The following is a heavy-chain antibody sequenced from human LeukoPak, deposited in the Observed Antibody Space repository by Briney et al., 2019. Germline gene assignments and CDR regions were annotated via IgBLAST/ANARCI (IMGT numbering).Heavy chain of an antibody. CDR3: AKVSWLGTLPSYHFDS. D-gene: IGHD6-19*01. Sequence: GGSLRLSCAASGFTFSSYEMNWVRQVPGKGLERVSYISSGASSIYYADSVKGRFTISRDDAKSSLYLQMNILRAEDTGVYYCAKVSWLGTLPSYHFDSWGQGTQVTVSS. CDR2: ISSGASSI. J-gene: IGHJ4*02. V-gene: IGHV3-48*03. CDR1: GFTFSSYE.